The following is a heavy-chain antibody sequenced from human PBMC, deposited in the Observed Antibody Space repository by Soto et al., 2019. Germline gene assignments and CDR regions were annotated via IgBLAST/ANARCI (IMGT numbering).Heavy chain of an antibody. Sequence: ISGKGSGGNFTSYWIGRVRQMKGKGLEWMGIIYPGDSDTRYSPSFQGQVTISADKSISTAYLQWSSLKASDTAMYYCARTSAAGKYYYGMDVWGQGTTVTVSS. CDR2: IYPGDSDT. CDR3: ARTSAAGKYYYGMDV. D-gene: IGHD6-13*01. V-gene: IGHV5-51*01. CDR1: GGNFTSYW. J-gene: IGHJ6*02.